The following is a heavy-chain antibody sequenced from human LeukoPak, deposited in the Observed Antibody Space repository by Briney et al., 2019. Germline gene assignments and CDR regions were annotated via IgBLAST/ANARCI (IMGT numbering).Heavy chain of an antibody. Sequence: ETLSLTCAVYGGSFSGYYWSWIRQPPGKGLEWIGEINHSGSTNYNPSLKSRVTISVDTSKNQFSLKLSSVTAADTAVYYCARGRQQLVPKSCYYYYYYMDVWGKGTTVTVSS. CDR2: INHSGST. D-gene: IGHD6-13*01. CDR1: GGSFSGYY. CDR3: ARGRQQLVPKSCYYYYYYMDV. J-gene: IGHJ6*03. V-gene: IGHV4-34*01.